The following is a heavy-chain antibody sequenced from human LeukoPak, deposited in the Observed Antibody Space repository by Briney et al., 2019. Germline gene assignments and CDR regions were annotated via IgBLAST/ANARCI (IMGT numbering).Heavy chain of an antibody. CDR3: PKHRGSYSARRSSNSYGLDS. Sequence: GGSLRLSCAASRFIFSDYAMTWVRQAPGKGLEWVSSISGGDTNTYYAASVKGRFTISRDNSRNTLYLQMKSLRAEDTAVYYWPKHRGSYSARRSSNSYGLDSWGKGTTVTVSS. CDR2: ISGGDTNT. V-gene: IGHV3-23*01. CDR1: RFIFSDYA. D-gene: IGHD1-26*01. J-gene: IGHJ6*04.